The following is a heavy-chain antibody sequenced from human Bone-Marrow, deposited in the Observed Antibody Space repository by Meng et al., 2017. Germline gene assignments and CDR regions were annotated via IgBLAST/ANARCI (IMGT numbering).Heavy chain of an antibody. Sequence: QVQLQQWGAGLLKPSETLSLTCAAYGGSFSGYYWSWIRQPPGKGLEWIGEINHSGSTNYNPSLKSRVTMSVDTSKNQFSLKLSSVTAADTAVYYCARDCSSSSCSLDYWGQGTLVTVSS. CDR1: GGSFSGYY. CDR2: INHSGST. CDR3: ARDCSSSSCSLDY. V-gene: IGHV4-34*01. D-gene: IGHD2-2*01. J-gene: IGHJ4*02.